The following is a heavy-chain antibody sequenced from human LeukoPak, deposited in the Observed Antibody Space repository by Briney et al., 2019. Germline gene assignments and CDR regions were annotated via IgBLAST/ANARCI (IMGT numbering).Heavy chain of an antibody. J-gene: IGHJ4*02. Sequence: PGGSLRLSCAVSGLTFSSYSMSWVRQAPGEGLYWVSGISASGSGTYYPDSLKGRFTISRDNSKNTLYLRMNNLRVDDTAVYYCAEDAAGPEYWGQGTLVTVST. CDR3: AEDAAGPEY. CDR1: GLTFSSYS. D-gene: IGHD6-13*01. V-gene: IGHV3-23*01. CDR2: ISASGSGT.